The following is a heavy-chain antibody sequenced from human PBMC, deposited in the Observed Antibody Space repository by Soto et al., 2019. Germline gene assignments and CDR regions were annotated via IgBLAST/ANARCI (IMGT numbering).Heavy chain of an antibody. CDR1: GGSISNYY. J-gene: IGHJ5*02. D-gene: IGHD3-16*02. CDR3: AREIARYSEGDFSNWFYP. V-gene: IGHV4-59*12. CDR2: IYYTGST. Sequence: PSETLSLTCTVSGGSISNYYWSWIRQPPGRGLEWIGYIYYTGSTNYNPSLKSRVTISVDTSKNQFSLKLSSVSAADTAVYYCAREIARYSEGDFSNWFYPRGQGTLVTVSA.